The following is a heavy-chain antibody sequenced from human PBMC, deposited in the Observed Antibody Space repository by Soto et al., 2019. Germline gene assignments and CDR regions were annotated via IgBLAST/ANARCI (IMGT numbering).Heavy chain of an antibody. CDR3: ARLRRDRGDAFEL. CDR1: GGSFGSSA. D-gene: IGHD3-10*01. V-gene: IGHV1-69*01. J-gene: IGHJ3*01. CDR2: IIPVFDKA. Sequence: QVQLVQSGADVKKPGSSVKVSCKTSGGSFGSSAISWVRQAPAQGLEWMGEIIPVFDKANYAQNFQGRLTITADELTGTVFMELSSLRSEDTAVYFCARLRRDRGDAFELWGLGTVVTVSS.